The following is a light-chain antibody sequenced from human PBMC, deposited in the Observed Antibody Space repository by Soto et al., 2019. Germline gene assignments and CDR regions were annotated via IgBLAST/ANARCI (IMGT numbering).Light chain of an antibody. Sequence: EIVMTQSPDIMSVSPGERATLSCRASQSVGSNLAWYQQRPGQAPRLLIYAGSTRATGIPARFSGSGSGTDVTLTISSLQSEDFAIYYCQQYNKWPLFTFGPGTRVDIK. J-gene: IGKJ3*01. V-gene: IGKV3-15*01. CDR3: QQYNKWPLFT. CDR1: QSVGSN. CDR2: AGS.